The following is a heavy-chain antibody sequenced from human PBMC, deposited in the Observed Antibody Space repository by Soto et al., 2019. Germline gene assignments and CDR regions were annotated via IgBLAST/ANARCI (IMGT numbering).Heavy chain of an antibody. CDR3: ARDLSPASSDSSGYSVDP. Sequence: GASVKVSCKASGNTVPNYAIHWVRQAPGQRLEWMGLINGSDGNTNYAQNFQGRVTITRDTSTSTVYMELSSLTSEDTAVYYCARDLSPASSDSSGYSVDPWGQGTLVTVSS. J-gene: IGHJ5*02. V-gene: IGHV1-3*01. CDR1: GNTVPNYA. CDR2: INGSDGNT. D-gene: IGHD3-22*01.